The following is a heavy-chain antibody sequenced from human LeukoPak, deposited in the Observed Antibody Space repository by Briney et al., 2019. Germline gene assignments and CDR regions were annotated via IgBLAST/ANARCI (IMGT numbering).Heavy chain of an antibody. CDR3: ARDQGGFDY. CDR1: GYTFTSNY. CDR2: IYPRDGST. J-gene: IGHJ4*02. V-gene: IGHV1-46*01. Sequence: ASVKVSCKASGYTFTSNYIHWVRQAPGQGLEWMGMIYPRDGSTSYAQKFQGRVTVTRDTSTSTVHMELSGLRSEDTAVYYCARDQGGFDYWGQGTLVTVSS.